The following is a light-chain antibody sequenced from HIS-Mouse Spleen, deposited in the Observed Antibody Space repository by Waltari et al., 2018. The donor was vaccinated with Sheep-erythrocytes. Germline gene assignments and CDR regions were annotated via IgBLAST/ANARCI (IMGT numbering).Light chain of an antibody. Sequence: TLSCRASQSVSSYLAWYQQKPGQAPRLLIHDASNRATGIPARFSGSRSGTDFTLTISSLEPEDFAVYYCQQRSNWYTFGQGTKLEIK. CDR1: QSVSSY. V-gene: IGKV3-11*01. J-gene: IGKJ2*01. CDR2: DAS. CDR3: QQRSNWYT.